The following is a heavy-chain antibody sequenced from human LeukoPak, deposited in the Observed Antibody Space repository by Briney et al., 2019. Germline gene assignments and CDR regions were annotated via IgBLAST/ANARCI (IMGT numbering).Heavy chain of an antibody. CDR3: ARDPRRGDGYNYDY. V-gene: IGHV3-48*04. Sequence: GGSLRLSCEASGLTFSRSSINWVRQAPGKGLEWVAYISFTSGTIYYVDSVEGRFTVSRDNARNSSFLQLKALRAEDTAVYYCARDPRRGDGYNYDYWGQGILVTVSS. D-gene: IGHD5-24*01. J-gene: IGHJ4*02. CDR1: GLTFSRSS. CDR2: ISFTSGTI.